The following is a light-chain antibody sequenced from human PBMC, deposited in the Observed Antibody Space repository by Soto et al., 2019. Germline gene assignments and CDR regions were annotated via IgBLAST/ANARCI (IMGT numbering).Light chain of an antibody. V-gene: IGLV4-69*01. J-gene: IGLJ1*01. CDR1: SGHSSYA. Sequence: QPVLTQSPSASASLGASVKLTCTLSSGHSSYAIAWHQQQPEKGPRYLMKLNSDGSHSKGDGIPDRFSGSSSGAERYLTISSLQSEDEADYYCQTWGTGPFVFGTGTKLTV. CDR3: QTWGTGPFV. CDR2: LNSDGSH.